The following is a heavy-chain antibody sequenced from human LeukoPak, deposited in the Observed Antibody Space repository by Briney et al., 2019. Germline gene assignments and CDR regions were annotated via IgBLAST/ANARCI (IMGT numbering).Heavy chain of an antibody. CDR1: GYTFTGYF. J-gene: IGHJ4*02. D-gene: IGHD2-15*01. Sequence: ASVKVSCKTSGYTFTGYFIHWVRQAPGQGLEWMGRINPNTGGTNNAQKFQGRVTMTRDTPISTAYMELSSLRSDDTAVYYCAKDRPGSAHSIDYWGQGTLVTVSS. CDR3: AKDRPGSAHSIDY. V-gene: IGHV1-2*06. CDR2: INPNTGGT.